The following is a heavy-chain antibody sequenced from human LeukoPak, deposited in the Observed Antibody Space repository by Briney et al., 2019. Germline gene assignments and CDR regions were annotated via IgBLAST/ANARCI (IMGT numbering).Heavy chain of an antibody. Sequence: SETLSLTCTVTGGSISIYYWSWIRQPPGKGLEWIGEINHSGSTIYNPSLKSRVTISVDTSKNQFSLKLSSVTAADTAVYYCARDPVYYYDSSGYYGYFDYWGQGTLVTVSS. D-gene: IGHD3-22*01. CDR3: ARDPVYYYDSSGYYGYFDY. V-gene: IGHV4-34*01. CDR2: INHSGST. CDR1: GGSISIYY. J-gene: IGHJ4*02.